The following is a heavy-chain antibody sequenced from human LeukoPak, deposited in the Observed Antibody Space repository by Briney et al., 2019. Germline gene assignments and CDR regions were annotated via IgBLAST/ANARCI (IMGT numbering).Heavy chain of an antibody. V-gene: IGHV4-39*01. Sequence: KPSETLSLTCAVSGGSISSGGYYWGWIRQPPGKGLEWIGSIYYSGSTYYNPSLKSRVTISVDTSKNQFSLKLSSVTAADTAVYYCARHVRDFDAFDIWGQGTMVTVSS. CDR2: IYYSGST. CDR1: GGSISSGGYY. J-gene: IGHJ3*02. CDR3: ARHVRDFDAFDI. D-gene: IGHD2-21*02.